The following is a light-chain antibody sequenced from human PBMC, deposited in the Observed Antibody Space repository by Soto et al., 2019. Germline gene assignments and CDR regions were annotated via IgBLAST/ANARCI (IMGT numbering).Light chain of an antibody. CDR3: QQLNSQLT. J-gene: IGKJ4*01. CDR2: AAS. Sequence: DIQMTQSPSTLSASVGDRVTITCRASQSISSWLAWYQQKPGKAPKLLIYAASTLQSGVPSRFSGSGSGTDFTLTISSLQPEDFATYYCQQLNSQLTFGGGTKVDIK. V-gene: IGKV1-5*01. CDR1: QSISSW.